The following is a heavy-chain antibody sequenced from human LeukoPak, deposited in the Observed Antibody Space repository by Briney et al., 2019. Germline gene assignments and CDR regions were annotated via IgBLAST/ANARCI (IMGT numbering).Heavy chain of an antibody. J-gene: IGHJ4*02. CDR1: GGSISSGDYY. CDR2: IYYSGST. Sequence: SETLSLTCTVSGGSISSGDYYWSWIRQPPGEGLEWIGYIYYSGSTYYNPPLKSRVTISVDTSKNQFSLKLSSVTAADTAVYYCARDLRGGSDYWGQGTLVTVSS. V-gene: IGHV4-30-4*08. CDR3: ARDLRGGSDY. D-gene: IGHD3-16*01.